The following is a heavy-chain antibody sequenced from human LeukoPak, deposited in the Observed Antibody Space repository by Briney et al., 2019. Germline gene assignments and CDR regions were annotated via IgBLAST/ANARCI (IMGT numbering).Heavy chain of an antibody. V-gene: IGHV3-33*01. D-gene: IGHD2-15*01. J-gene: IGHJ4*02. CDR1: GFTFSSYG. CDR2: IWYDGSNK. Sequence: GGSLRLSCAASGFTFSSYGMHWVRQAPGKGLEWVAVIWYDGSNKYYADPVKGRFTISRDNSKNTLYLQMNSLRAEDTAVYYCARALPPVDSADYWGQGTLVTVSS. CDR3: ARALPPVDSADY.